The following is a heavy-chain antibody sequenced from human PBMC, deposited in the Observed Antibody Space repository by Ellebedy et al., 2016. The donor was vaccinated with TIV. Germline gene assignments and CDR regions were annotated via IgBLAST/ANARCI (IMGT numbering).Heavy chain of an antibody. V-gene: IGHV3-30-3*01. CDR1: GFTFSSYA. J-gene: IGHJ4*02. CDR2: ISYDGNNK. D-gene: IGHD6-19*01. Sequence: GESLKISCAASGFTFSSYAMHWVRQAPGKGLEWVAVISYDGNNKYYADSVQGRFTISRDNSENTLYLQMNSLRVEDTAVYYCATTSGYGTGWYGRNAYWGQGTLVTVSS. CDR3: ATTSGYGTGWYGRNAY.